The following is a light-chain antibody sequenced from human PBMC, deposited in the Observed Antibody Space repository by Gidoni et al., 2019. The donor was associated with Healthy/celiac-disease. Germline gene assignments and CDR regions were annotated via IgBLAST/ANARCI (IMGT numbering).Light chain of an antibody. J-gene: IGKJ4*01. V-gene: IGKV1-33*01. CDR1: QDISNY. CDR2: DAS. Sequence: DIQMTQSPSSLSASVGDRVTITCQASQDISNYLNWYQQKPGKDPKRLIYDASNLETGVPARFSGSGSGTDFTFTISSLQPEDIATYYCQQYDNLPPLTFGGGTKVEIK. CDR3: QQYDNLPPLT.